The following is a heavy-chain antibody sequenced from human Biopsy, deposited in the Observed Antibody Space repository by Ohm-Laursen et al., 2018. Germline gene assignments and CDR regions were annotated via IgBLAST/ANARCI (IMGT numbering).Heavy chain of an antibody. CDR1: GLIFSDYY. D-gene: IGHD3-22*01. V-gene: IGHV3-11*01. CDR3: ARGKYKDFSTGLPRPYHYTLDF. J-gene: IGHJ6*02. Sequence: SLRLSCAASGLIFSDYYMSWIRQAPGKGLEWIAYISARDGVVYYADSVKGRFTISRDNTNNSLYLQMTSPRPEDTAVFYCARGKYKDFSTGLPRPYHYTLDFWGPGTTVTASS. CDR2: ISARDGVV.